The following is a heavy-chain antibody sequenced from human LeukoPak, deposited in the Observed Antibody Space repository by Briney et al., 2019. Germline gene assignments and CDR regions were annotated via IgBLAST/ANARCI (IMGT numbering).Heavy chain of an antibody. Sequence: GGSLRLSCAASGFTFSSYSMNWVRQAPGKGLEWVSSISSSSRYIYYADSVKGRFTISRDNAKNSLYLQMNSLRAEDTAVYYCARERAAYDSSGYYHSWGQGTLVTVSS. CDR3: ARERAAYDSSGYYHS. CDR2: ISSSSRYI. V-gene: IGHV3-21*01. CDR1: GFTFSSYS. J-gene: IGHJ4*02. D-gene: IGHD3-22*01.